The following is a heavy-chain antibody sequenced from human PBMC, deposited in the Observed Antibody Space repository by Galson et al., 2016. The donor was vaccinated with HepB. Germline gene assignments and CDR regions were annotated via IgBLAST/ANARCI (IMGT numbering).Heavy chain of an antibody. CDR3: ARDAYTSSHLDL. CDR1: GGSIRNYY. D-gene: IGHD6-6*01. Sequence: SETLSLTCTVSGGSIRNYYWSWLRQPPGERLEWIAYISYTGTTNYNPSLESRVTASVDTSKNQFSLRLSSVTAADTAIYYCARDAYTSSHLDLWGRGTLVTVSS. V-gene: IGHV4-59*01. J-gene: IGHJ2*01. CDR2: ISYTGTT.